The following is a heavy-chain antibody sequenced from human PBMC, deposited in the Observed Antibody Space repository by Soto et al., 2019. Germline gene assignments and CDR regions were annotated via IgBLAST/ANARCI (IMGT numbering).Heavy chain of an antibody. D-gene: IGHD3-22*01. V-gene: IGHV3-15*07. Sequence: GGSLRLSCAASGFTFTNAWINWVRQAPGKGLEWVGRIKSKTDGGTTDYAEPVKGRFAISRDDSNNMVYLQMNSLKIEDTAVYYCTTYSYNGNHLDRFDYSSHGTLVPVSS. J-gene: IGHJ4*01. CDR2: IKSKTDGGTT. CDR1: GFTFTNAW. CDR3: TTYSYNGNHLDRFDY.